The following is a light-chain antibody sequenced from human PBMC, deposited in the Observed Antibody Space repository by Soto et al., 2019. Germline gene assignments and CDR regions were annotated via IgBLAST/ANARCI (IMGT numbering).Light chain of an antibody. CDR2: GAS. J-gene: IGKJ5*01. CDR1: QSVSNS. CDR3: QQYAGSPQT. Sequence: EIVLTQSPATLSLSPGERATLSCRASQSVSNSLAWYEQKPGQAPRLLIYGASSRATAVPDRFSGSGSGTDCTLTISRLEPEDFAVYYCQQYAGSPQTFGQGTRLAI. V-gene: IGKV3-20*01.